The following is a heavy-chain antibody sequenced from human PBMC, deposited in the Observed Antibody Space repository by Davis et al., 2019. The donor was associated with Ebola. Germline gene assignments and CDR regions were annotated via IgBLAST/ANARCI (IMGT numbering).Heavy chain of an antibody. Sequence: KVSCKASGYRFSSYWIGWVRQMPGKGLEWMGIINPGDPETRYSPSFQGQVTISADWSITTAYLQWNSLKPSDTAIFYCAVASAYGPFDYWGQGTLLTVSS. CDR2: INPGDPET. V-gene: IGHV5-51*01. CDR1: GYRFSSYW. CDR3: AVASAYGPFDY. J-gene: IGHJ4*01. D-gene: IGHD2-2*01.